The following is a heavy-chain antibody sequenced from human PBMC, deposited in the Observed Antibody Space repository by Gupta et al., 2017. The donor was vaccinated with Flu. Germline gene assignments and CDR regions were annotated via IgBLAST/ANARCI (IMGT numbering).Heavy chain of an antibody. CDR1: GGSFSGYY. CDR3: AGGAPDIVVVVAARNSDYYYYGMDV. V-gene: IGHV4-34*01. Sequence: QVQLQQWGAGLLKPSETLSLTCAVYGGSFSGYYWSWIRQPPGKGLEWIGEINHSGSTNYNPSLKSRVTISVDTSKNQFSLKLSSVTAADTAVYYCAGGAPDIVVVVAARNSDYYYYGMDVWGQGTTVTVSS. J-gene: IGHJ6*02. CDR2: INHSGST. D-gene: IGHD2-15*01.